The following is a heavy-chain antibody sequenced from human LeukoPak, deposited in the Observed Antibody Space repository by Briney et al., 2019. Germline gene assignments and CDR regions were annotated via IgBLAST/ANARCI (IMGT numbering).Heavy chain of an antibody. CDR2: IYYSGST. Sequence: SETLSLTCSVSGGSISSSAYHWGWIRQPPGKGLEWVGSIYYSGSTYYNPSLESRVTMSLDTSKNQFSLKLGSVTAADTAVYYCARLRRVGATPFDYWGQGTLVTVSS. D-gene: IGHD1-26*01. CDR1: GGSISSSAYH. V-gene: IGHV4-39*07. CDR3: ARLRRVGATPFDY. J-gene: IGHJ4*02.